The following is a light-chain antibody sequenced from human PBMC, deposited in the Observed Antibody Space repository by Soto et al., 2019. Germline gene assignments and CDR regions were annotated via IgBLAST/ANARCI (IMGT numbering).Light chain of an antibody. CDR1: SSDVGGYNY. CDR3: SSYTSSSTLVV. Sequence: QSALTQPASVSGSPGQSITISCTGTSSDVGGYNYVSWYQQHPGKAPKLMIYEVSNRPSGVSNRFSGSKSGNTASLTISGLQAEDEAYYYCSSYTSSSTLVVFGGGTKFTVL. CDR2: EVS. J-gene: IGLJ2*01. V-gene: IGLV2-14*01.